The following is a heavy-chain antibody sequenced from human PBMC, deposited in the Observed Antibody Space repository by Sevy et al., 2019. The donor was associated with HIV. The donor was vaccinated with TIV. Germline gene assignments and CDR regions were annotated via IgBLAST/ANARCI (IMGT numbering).Heavy chain of an antibody. CDR3: ARESGYSPYDYPGNY. CDR1: GFNFRTHA. V-gene: IGHV3-30-3*01. CDR2: ISYAGDTK. Sequence: GGSLRLSCAASGFNFRTHAMHWVRHAPGRGLEWVAVISYAGDTKYNTDSVKGRFTISRDNSKNTLFLQMNSLRPEDTAVYYCARESGYSPYDYPGNYWGQGTLVTVSS. D-gene: IGHD5-12*01. J-gene: IGHJ4*02.